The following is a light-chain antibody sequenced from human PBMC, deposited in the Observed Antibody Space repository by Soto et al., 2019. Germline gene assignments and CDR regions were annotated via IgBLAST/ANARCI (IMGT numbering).Light chain of an antibody. V-gene: IGKV1-39*01. CDR3: QQSYSTLSIT. CDR2: AAS. CDR1: ESISRH. J-gene: IGKJ5*01. Sequence: DIQMTQSPSSLSASVGDRVTITCRASESISRHLNWYQQKPGKAPNLLIYAASSLQNGVPSRFSGGGSGTDFTLTISSLQPEDFSTYYCQQSYSTLSITFGQGTRLEIK.